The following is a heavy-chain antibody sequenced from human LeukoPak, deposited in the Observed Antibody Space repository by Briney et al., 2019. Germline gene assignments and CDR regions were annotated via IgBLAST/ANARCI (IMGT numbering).Heavy chain of an antibody. Sequence: SETLSLTCSVSGGSISSYYWSWIRQPAGKGLEWIGRVHRSGDTNYNPSLKSRLTMSVETSKNQIYLRLRSVSAADTAVYYCARDDFEYSVHYGMDVWGQGTTVT. D-gene: IGHD3-9*01. V-gene: IGHV4-4*07. CDR3: ARDDFEYSVHYGMDV. CDR1: GGSISSYY. CDR2: VHRSGDT. J-gene: IGHJ6*02.